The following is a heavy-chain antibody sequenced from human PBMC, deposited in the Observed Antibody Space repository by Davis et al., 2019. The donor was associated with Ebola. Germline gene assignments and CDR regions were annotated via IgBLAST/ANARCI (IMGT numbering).Heavy chain of an antibody. V-gene: IGHV3-30-3*01. CDR2: ISYDGSNK. J-gene: IGHJ6*02. Sequence: GGSLRLSCAASGFTVSSYWMHWVRQAPGKGLEWVAVISYDGSNKYYADSVKGRFTISRDNSKNTLYLQMNSLRAEDTAVYYCAREAADYDFLFYYGMDVWGQGTTVTVSS. CDR1: GFTVSSYW. CDR3: AREAADYDFLFYYGMDV. D-gene: IGHD3-3*01.